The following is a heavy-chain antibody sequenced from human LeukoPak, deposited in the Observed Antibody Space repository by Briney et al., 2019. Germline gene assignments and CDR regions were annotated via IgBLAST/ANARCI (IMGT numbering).Heavy chain of an antibody. CDR3: ARDSHSSSWYSEIDY. CDR1: GFTFSSYS. J-gene: IGHJ4*02. CDR2: INILSNYI. D-gene: IGHD6-13*01. Sequence: GGSLRLSCAASGFTFSSYSMNWVRQAPGKGLEWVSSINILSNYIYYADSVKGRFTISRDNAKNSLYLQMNSLTAEDTAVYYCARDSHSSSWYSEIDYWGQGTMVTVSS. V-gene: IGHV3-21*01.